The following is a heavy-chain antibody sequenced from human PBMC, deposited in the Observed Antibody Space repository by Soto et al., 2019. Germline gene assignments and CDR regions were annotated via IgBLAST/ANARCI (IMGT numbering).Heavy chain of an antibody. V-gene: IGHV3-9*01. J-gene: IGHJ6*02. CDR3: AKVDTAGVAGYYYGMDV. Sequence: HPGGSLRLSCAASGFTFDDYAMHWVRQAPGKGLEWVSGISWNSGSIGYADSVKGRFTISRDNAKNSLYLQMNSLRAEDTALYYCAKVDTAGVAGYYYGMDVWGQGTTVTVSS. D-gene: IGHD5-18*01. CDR2: ISWNSGSI. CDR1: GFTFDDYA.